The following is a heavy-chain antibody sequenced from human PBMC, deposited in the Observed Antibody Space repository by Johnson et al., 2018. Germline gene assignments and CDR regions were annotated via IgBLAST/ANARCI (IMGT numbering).Heavy chain of an antibody. CDR3: ARGSGSYTHEAFDI. Sequence: QVQLQESGPGLVKPSQTLSLTCFVSGGPFSPSFWSWIRQPAGKRLEWIGRIYTSGTTGNSPSFKRRVTISVDPAKNQFALNLNPVTAADTAVYFCARGSGSYTHEAFDIWGQGIMVTVSS. V-gene: IGHV4-4*07. J-gene: IGHJ3*02. D-gene: IGHD5-12*01. CDR2: IYTSGTT. CDR1: GGPFSPSF.